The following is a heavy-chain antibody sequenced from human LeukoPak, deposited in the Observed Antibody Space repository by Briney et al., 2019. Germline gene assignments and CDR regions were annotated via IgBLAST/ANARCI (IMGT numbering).Heavy chain of an antibody. CDR1: GFTFSSYA. CDR3: ARDPGLSGYYFDY. V-gene: IGHV3-23*01. D-gene: IGHD5-12*01. Sequence: GGSLRLSCAASGFTFSSYAMSWVRQAPGKGLEWVSGISGSGGSSYYADSVKGRFTISRDNAENSLYLQMNSLRAEDTAVYYCARDPGLSGYYFDYWGQGTLVTVSS. J-gene: IGHJ4*02. CDR2: ISGSGGSS.